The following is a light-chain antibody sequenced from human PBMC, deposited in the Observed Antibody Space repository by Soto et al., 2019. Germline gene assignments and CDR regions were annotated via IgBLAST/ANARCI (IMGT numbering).Light chain of an antibody. V-gene: IGKV1-8*01. CDR2: WAS. CDR1: QGISSY. J-gene: IGKJ1*01. CDR3: QQYYSTPQT. Sequence: AIRMTQSPSSFSASTGDRVTITCRASQGISSYLAWYQQKPGQPPKLLIYWASTRESGVPDRFSGSGSGTDFTLTISSLQAEDVAVYYCQQYYSTPQTFGQGTKVDIK.